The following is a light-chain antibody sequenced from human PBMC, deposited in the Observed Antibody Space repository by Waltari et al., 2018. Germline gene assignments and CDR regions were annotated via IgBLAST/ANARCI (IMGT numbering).Light chain of an antibody. J-gene: IGLJ2*01. CDR1: TVAVTSGHY. CDR2: DTS. V-gene: IGLV7-46*01. CDR3: LLFYNHLRV. Sequence: QAVVTQEPSLTVSPGGTVILTCGPSTVAVTSGHYPYWFQQKPGQAPRTLIYDTSDKHSWTPARFSGFLLGGKAALTLSGAQPEDEADYYCLLFYNHLRVFGGGTKLTVL.